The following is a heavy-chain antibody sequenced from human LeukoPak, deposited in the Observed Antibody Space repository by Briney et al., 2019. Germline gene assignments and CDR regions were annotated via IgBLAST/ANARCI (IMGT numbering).Heavy chain of an antibody. D-gene: IGHD3-9*01. J-gene: IGHJ4*02. CDR2: IYYSGST. V-gene: IGHV4-30-4*01. Sequence: TSQTLSLTCTVSGGSISSGDYYWSWIRQPPGKGLEWIGYIYYSGSTYYNPSLKSRVTISVDTSKNQFSLKLSSVTAADTAVYYCAREHFDWLFQAYFDYWGQGTLVAVSS. CDR1: GGSISSGDYY. CDR3: AREHFDWLFQAYFDY.